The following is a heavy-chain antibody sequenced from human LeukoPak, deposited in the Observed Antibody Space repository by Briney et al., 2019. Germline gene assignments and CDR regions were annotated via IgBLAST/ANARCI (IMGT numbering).Heavy chain of an antibody. CDR3: PRHGPDYGGNVDF. D-gene: IGHD4-23*01. J-gene: IGHJ4*02. Sequence: KASETLSLTWPVSGGSISSYYWSWLRQPPGKGLEWIGYIHYSGSTKYNPSLKSRVTISIDTSKNQFSVKLRSVTAADTAVYYCPRHGPDYGGNVDFWGQGTLVTVSS. CDR2: IHYSGST. V-gene: IGHV4-59*08. CDR1: GGSISSYY.